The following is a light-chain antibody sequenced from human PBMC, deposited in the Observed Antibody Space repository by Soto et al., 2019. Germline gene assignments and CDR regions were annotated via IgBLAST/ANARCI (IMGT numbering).Light chain of an antibody. CDR3: QSYDSSLSGSIV. Sequence: QSVLTQPPSVSGAPGQRVTISCTGSSSNIGADYHVHWYQQLPGTAPKLLIYGNSNRPSGVPDRFSGSKSGTSASLAITGLQAGDEADYYCQSYDSSLSGSIVFGGGTQLTVL. V-gene: IGLV1-40*01. CDR2: GNS. CDR1: SSNIGADYH. J-gene: IGLJ2*01.